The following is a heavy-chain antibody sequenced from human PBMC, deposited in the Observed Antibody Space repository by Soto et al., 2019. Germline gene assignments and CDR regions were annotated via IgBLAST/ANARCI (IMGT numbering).Heavy chain of an antibody. J-gene: IGHJ4*02. D-gene: IGHD2-2*01. V-gene: IGHV3-15*01. CDR1: GYTIFNAW. CDR3: TTSCSSTSCYFDY. Sequence: GGSLRLSCAVSGYTIFNAWMTWVRQAPGKGLEWVGRIKSKTDGGTTDYAAPVKGRFTISRDDSENTLYLQMNSLKTEDTAVYYCTTSCSSTSCYFDYWGQGTLVTVSS. CDR2: IKSKTDGGTT.